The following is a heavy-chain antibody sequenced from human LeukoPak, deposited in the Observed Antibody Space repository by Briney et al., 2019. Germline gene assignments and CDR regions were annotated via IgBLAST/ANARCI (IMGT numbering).Heavy chain of an antibody. CDR1: GGSISSYY. V-gene: IGHV4-4*09. CDR2: IYTSGST. CDR3: ARVGPRGVTKYYYYMDV. Sequence: SETLSLTCTVSGGSISSYYWSWIRQPPGKGLEWIGYIYTSGSTNYNPSLKSRVTISVDTSKNQFSLKLSSVTAADTAVYYCARVGPRGVTKYYYYMDVWGKGTTVTVSS. J-gene: IGHJ6*03. D-gene: IGHD2-8*01.